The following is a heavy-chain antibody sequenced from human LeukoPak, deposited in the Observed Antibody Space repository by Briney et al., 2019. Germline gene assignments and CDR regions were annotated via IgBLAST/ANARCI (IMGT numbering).Heavy chain of an antibody. D-gene: IGHD5-18*01. CDR1: GGSISSYY. CDR3: ARRQTAMGYYYYYYMDV. J-gene: IGHJ6*03. V-gene: IGHV4-4*09. Sequence: SETLSLSCTVSGGSISSYYWSWIRQPPGKGLEWIGYIYTSGSTNYNPSLKSRVTISVDTSKSQFSLKLSSVTAADTAVYYCARRQTAMGYYYYYYMDVWGKGTTVTVSS. CDR2: IYTSGST.